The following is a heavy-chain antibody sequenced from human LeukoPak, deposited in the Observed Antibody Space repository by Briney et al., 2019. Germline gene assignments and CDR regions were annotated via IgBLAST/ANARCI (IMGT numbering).Heavy chain of an antibody. CDR3: ARESITGDRDFDY. CDR2: ISSGSRTI. D-gene: IGHD7-27*01. J-gene: IGHJ4*02. CDR1: GFSFSRYS. Sequence: GGSLRLSCAASGFSFSRYSMNWVRQAPGGGLEWISYISSGSRTIFYADSVKGRFTISRDNAKNSLYLLMNSLRADDTAVYYCARESITGDRDFDYWGQGTLITVSS. V-gene: IGHV3-48*01.